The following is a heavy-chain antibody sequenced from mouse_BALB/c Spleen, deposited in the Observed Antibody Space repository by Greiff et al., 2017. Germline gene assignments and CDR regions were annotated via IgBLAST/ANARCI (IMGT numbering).Heavy chain of an antibody. CDR3: ARPYYYGSSWFAY. J-gene: IGHJ3*01. CDR1: GYTFTSYW. Sequence: VQLQQSGADLAKPGASVKMSCKASGYTFTSYWMHWVKQRPGQGLEWIGYINPSTGYTAYNQKFTDKATLTADKSSSTAYMQLSSLTSEDSAVYYCARPYYYGSSWFAYWGQGTLVTVSA. CDR2: INPSTGYT. D-gene: IGHD1-1*01. V-gene: IGHV1-7*01.